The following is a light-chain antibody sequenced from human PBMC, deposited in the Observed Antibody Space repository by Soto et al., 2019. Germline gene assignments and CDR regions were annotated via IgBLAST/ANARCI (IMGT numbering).Light chain of an antibody. V-gene: IGKV1-12*01. CDR3: QQANSFPIT. J-gene: IGKJ5*01. Sequence: DIPITQSPSSVSASDGDRVTITCRASQDISNWLAWYQQKPGKAPKLLIYVGSNLQSGVPSRFSGSGSGTDFTLTISSLQPEDFATYYCQQANSFPITFGQGTRLEIK. CDR1: QDISNW. CDR2: VGS.